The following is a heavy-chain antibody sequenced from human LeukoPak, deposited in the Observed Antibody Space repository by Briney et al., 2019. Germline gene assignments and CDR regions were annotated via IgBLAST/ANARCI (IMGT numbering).Heavy chain of an antibody. D-gene: IGHD5-12*01. Sequence: GGSLRLSCAASGFTFSSYAMSWVRQAPGKGLEWVSAISGSGGSTYYADSVKGRFAISRDNSKNTLYLQMNSLRAEDTAVYYCAKGYSGYDYYYYYYMDVWGKGTTVTVSS. V-gene: IGHV3-23*01. CDR1: GFTFSSYA. J-gene: IGHJ6*03. CDR3: AKGYSGYDYYYYYYMDV. CDR2: ISGSGGST.